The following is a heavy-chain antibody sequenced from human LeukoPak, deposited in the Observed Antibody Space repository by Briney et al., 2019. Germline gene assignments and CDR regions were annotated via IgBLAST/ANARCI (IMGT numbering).Heavy chain of an antibody. D-gene: IGHD4-17*01. CDR3: ARGNGDYVIIGPEAFDI. CDR1: GGSISSGGYY. V-gene: IGHV4-30-2*01. J-gene: IGHJ3*02. Sequence: SQTLSLTCTVSGGSISSGGYYWSWIRQPPGKGLEWIGYIYHSRSTYYNPSLKSRVTISVDRSKNQFSLKLSSVTAADTAVYYCARGNGDYVIIGPEAFDIWGQGTMVTVSS. CDR2: IYHSRST.